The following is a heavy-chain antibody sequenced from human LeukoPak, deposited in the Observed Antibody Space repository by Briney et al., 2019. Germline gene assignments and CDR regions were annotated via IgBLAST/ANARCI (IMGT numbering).Heavy chain of an antibody. CDR3: ARDLGPGQYYYYYIDV. J-gene: IGHJ6*03. Sequence: GGSLRLSCAASEFTFSSYWMSWVRQAPGRGLEWVANIKQDGSEKYYVDSVKGRFTISRDNAKNSLYLQMNSLRAEDTAVYYCARDLGPGQYYYYYIDVWGKGTTVTVSS. CDR2: IKQDGSEK. CDR1: EFTFSSYW. V-gene: IGHV3-7*01.